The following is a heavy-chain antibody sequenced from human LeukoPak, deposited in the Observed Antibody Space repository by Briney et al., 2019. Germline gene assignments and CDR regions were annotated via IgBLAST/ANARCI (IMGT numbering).Heavy chain of an antibody. D-gene: IGHD1-26*01. CDR1: GFTFSIYA. CDR3: AKRWELPDDAFDI. V-gene: IGHV3-23*01. Sequence: GGSLRLSCAASGFTFSIYAMSWVRQAPGKGLEWVSAISGSGGSTYYADSVKGRFTISRDNSKNTLYLQMNSLRAEDTAVYYCAKRWELPDDAFDIWGQGTMVTVSS. J-gene: IGHJ3*02. CDR2: ISGSGGST.